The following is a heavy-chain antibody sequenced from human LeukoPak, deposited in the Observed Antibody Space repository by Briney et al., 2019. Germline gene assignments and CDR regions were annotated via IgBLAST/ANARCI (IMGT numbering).Heavy chain of an antibody. CDR1: GGSISSYY. V-gene: IGHV4-59*08. CDR3: ARLGYCSSTSCYFFDN. CDR2: IYYSGST. Sequence: SETLSLTCTVSGGSISSYYWSWIRQPPGKGLEWIGYIYYSGSTNYNPSLKSRVTISVDTSKNQFSLKLSSVTAADTAVYYCARLGYCSSTSCYFFDNWGQGTLVTVSS. J-gene: IGHJ4*02. D-gene: IGHD2-2*01.